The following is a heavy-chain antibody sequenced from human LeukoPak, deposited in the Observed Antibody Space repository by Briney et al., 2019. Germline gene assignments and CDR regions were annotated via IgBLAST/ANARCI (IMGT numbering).Heavy chain of an antibody. Sequence: GGSLRLSCAASGFTFSSYSMNWVRQAPGKGLEWVSYISSSSSTIYYADSVKGRFTIPRDNAKNSLYLQMNSLRAEDTAVYYCARAGSGWYLIFWGQGTLVTVSS. D-gene: IGHD6-19*01. J-gene: IGHJ4*02. CDR2: ISSSSSTI. V-gene: IGHV3-48*01. CDR3: ARAGSGWYLIF. CDR1: GFTFSSYS.